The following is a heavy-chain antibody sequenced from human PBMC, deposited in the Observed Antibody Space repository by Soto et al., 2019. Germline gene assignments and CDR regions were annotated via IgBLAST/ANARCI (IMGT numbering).Heavy chain of an antibody. V-gene: IGHV1-8*01. CDR1: GYTFTSYD. D-gene: IGHD5-12*01. J-gene: IGHJ6*02. Sequence: ASVKVSCKASGYTFTSYDINWVRQATGQGLEWMGWMNPNSGNTGYAQKFQGRVTMTRNTSISTAYMELSSLRSEDTAVYYCARGRRRGYSGYDQDFYYYGIDVWGQGTTVTVSS. CDR3: ARGRRRGYSGYDQDFYYYGIDV. CDR2: MNPNSGNT.